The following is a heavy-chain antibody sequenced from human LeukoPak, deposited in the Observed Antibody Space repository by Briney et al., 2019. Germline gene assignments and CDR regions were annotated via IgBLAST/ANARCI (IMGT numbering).Heavy chain of an antibody. D-gene: IGHD6-19*01. Sequence: PGGSLRLSCAASGFKFSDYYMSWIRQAPGKGLEWVSYISSRGSTIYYADSVKGRFTISRDNAKNSLCLQMNSLRAEDTAVYYCARGFIAVPTPRTDYWGQGTLVTVSS. CDR1: GFKFSDYY. J-gene: IGHJ4*02. CDR2: ISSRGSTI. V-gene: IGHV3-11*01. CDR3: ARGFIAVPTPRTDY.